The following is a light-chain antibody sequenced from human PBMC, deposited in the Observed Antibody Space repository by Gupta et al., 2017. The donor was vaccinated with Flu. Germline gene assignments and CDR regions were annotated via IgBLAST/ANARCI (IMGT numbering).Light chain of an antibody. CDR2: EVT. Sequence: QSALTQPAVASGSPGQSIITSCTGTSSYVGSYNRVSWYQQPPGTAPKLMISEVTKRPSGVPDRFSGSKSGNTASLTISGLQAEDEADYYCSSDASSNTWVFGGGTKLTVL. J-gene: IGLJ3*02. V-gene: IGLV2-18*02. CDR3: SSDASSNTWV. CDR1: SSYVGSYNR.